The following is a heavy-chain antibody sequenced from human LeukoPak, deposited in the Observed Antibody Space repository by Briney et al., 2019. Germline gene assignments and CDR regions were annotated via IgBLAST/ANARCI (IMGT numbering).Heavy chain of an antibody. V-gene: IGHV4-59*12. J-gene: IGHJ6*03. CDR2: IYDSGST. CDR3: AGRSIVGEKAYMDV. CDR1: GGSISIYY. Sequence: SETLSLTCTVSGGSISIYYWSWIRQPPGKGLEWIGYIYDSGSTNYNPSLKSRVTISVDTSKNQFSLKLSSVTAADTAVYYCAGRSIVGEKAYMDVWGKGTTVTVSS. D-gene: IGHD1-26*01.